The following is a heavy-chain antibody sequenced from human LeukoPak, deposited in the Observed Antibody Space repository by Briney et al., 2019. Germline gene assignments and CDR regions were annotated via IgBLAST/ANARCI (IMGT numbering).Heavy chain of an antibody. CDR1: GFAFSGYA. V-gene: IGHV3-30-3*01. Sequence: GGSLRLSCAASGFAFSGYAMHWVRQAPGQGLEWVAVISHDASNKYYADSVKGRFTLSRDTSKNTLYLQMNSLRPDDTAVYYCVRQSCLSGSGCYLDFWGQGTLVTVSS. CDR2: ISHDASNK. D-gene: IGHD3-22*01. J-gene: IGHJ4*02. CDR3: VRQSCLSGSGCYLDF.